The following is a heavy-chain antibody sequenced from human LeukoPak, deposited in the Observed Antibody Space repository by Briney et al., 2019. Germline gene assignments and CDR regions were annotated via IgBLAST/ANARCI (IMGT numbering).Heavy chain of an antibody. CDR3: AREPAAGYNWFDP. CDR2: INPSTGST. Sequence: ASVRVSCKASGYTFTSCNMHWVRQAPGQGLEWMGIINPSTGSTTYAQKFQDRVTMTRDTSTSTVYMDLSSLRSEDTAVYYCAREPAAGYNWFDPWGQGTLVTVSS. V-gene: IGHV1-46*01. CDR1: GYTFTSCN. D-gene: IGHD6-25*01. J-gene: IGHJ5*02.